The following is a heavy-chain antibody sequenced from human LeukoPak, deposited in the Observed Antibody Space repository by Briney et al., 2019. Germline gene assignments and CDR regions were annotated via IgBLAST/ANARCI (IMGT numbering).Heavy chain of an antibody. CDR3: AREGPARYSSSPDY. CDR2: INHSGST. Sequence: PSETLSLTCAVYGGSFSGYYWSWIRQPPGKGLEWIGEINHSGSTNYNPSLKSRVTISVDTSKNQFSLKLSSVTAADTAVYYCAREGPARYSSSPDYWGQGTLVTVSS. CDR1: GGSFSGYY. D-gene: IGHD6-6*01. V-gene: IGHV4-34*01. J-gene: IGHJ4*02.